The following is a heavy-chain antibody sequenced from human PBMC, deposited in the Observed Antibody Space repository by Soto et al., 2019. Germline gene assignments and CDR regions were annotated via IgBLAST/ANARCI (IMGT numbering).Heavy chain of an antibody. Sequence: EVHLLEYGGGLVQPGGSLRLSCVVSGSTFSSDDMSWVRQAPGRGLEWVSGISDSGGSTYYADSVKGRFTISRDNAKNTLSLQMKSLRVEDTALYYCAKDGGWSLAVAGLFDYWGPGTLVTVSS. V-gene: IGHV3-23*01. CDR3: AKDGGWSLAVAGLFDY. CDR2: ISDSGGST. D-gene: IGHD6-19*01. CDR1: GSTFSSDD. J-gene: IGHJ4*02.